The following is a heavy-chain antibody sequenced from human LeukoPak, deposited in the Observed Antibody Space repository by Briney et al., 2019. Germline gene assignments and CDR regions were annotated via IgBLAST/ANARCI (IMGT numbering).Heavy chain of an antibody. Sequence: SETLSLTCTVSGGSISSYYWSWIRQPPGKGLEWIGSIYHSGSTYYNPSLKSRVTISVDTSKNQFSLKLSSVTAADTAVYYCARQQRDFWSGYHPHAFDIWGQGTMVTVSS. CDR1: GGSISSYY. CDR3: ARQQRDFWSGYHPHAFDI. D-gene: IGHD3-3*01. J-gene: IGHJ3*02. CDR2: IYHSGST. V-gene: IGHV4-59*08.